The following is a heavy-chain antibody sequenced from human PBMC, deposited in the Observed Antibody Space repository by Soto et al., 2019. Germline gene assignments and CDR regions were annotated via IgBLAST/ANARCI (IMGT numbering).Heavy chain of an antibody. D-gene: IGHD6-13*01. CDR2: IVVGSGNT. V-gene: IGHV1-58*02. Sequence: SVKVSCKASGFTFTSSAMQWVRQARGQRLEWIGWIVVGSGNTNYAQKFQERVTITRDMSTSTAYMELSSLRSEDTAVYYCAADPTAAGPPGYWGQGTLVPVSS. CDR3: AADPTAAGPPGY. J-gene: IGHJ4*02. CDR1: GFTFTSSA.